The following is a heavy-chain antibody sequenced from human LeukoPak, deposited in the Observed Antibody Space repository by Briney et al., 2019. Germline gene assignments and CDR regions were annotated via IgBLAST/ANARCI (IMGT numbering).Heavy chain of an antibody. J-gene: IGHJ4*02. CDR1: GFTFSSYA. D-gene: IGHD2-15*01. CDR3: ATDPLLDY. Sequence: GGSLRLSCAASGFTFSSYAMSWVRHAPGKGLEWVSVITGSGGSTYYADSVKGRFTLSRDNSKNTLYLQMNSLRAEDTAVYYCATDPLLDYWGQGTLVTVSS. CDR2: ITGSGGST. V-gene: IGHV3-23*01.